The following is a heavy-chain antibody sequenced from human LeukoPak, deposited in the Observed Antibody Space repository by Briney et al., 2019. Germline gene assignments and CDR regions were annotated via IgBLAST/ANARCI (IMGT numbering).Heavy chain of an antibody. Sequence: SETLSLTCAVYGGSFSGYQWSWIRQPPGGGLEWIGEVHLNGRTHYSPSLESRVTMSVDMSENHISLQLTSVTAADTAVYYCARAAGFYGPLDYSGPGTLVIVSS. CDR1: GGSFSGYQ. CDR2: VHLNGRT. D-gene: IGHD2/OR15-2a*01. V-gene: IGHV4-34*01. J-gene: IGHJ4*02. CDR3: ARAAGFYGPLDY.